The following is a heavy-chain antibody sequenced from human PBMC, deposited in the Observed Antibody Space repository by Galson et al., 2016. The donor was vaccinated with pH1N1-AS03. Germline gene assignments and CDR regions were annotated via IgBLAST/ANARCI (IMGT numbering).Heavy chain of an antibody. CDR2: IKSKSDGGTT. CDR1: GFTFSNAW. J-gene: IGHJ6*02. Sequence: ASGFTFSNAWMTWVRQAPGKGLEWVGRIKSKSDGGTTDYAAPVKARFTISRDDSKNTLYLQMNSLKTEDTAVYYCSTDETFYYYYGMDVWGRGTTVTVSS. CDR3: STDETFYYYYGMDV. V-gene: IGHV3-15*01.